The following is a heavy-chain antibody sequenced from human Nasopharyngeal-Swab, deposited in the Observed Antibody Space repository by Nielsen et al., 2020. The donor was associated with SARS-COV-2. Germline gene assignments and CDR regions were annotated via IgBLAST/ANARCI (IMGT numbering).Heavy chain of an antibody. V-gene: IGHV1-18*01. CDR3: ARIRAFDPRHYYDSSPDFDY. CDR1: GYTFNNYG. Sequence: ASVKVSCKASGYTFNNYGISWVRQAPGQGLEWMGWISPYNANTYYAQKLQGRVAVTTDTSTSTSYMELRSLRSDDTAVYYCARIRAFDPRHYYDSSPDFDYWGQGTLVTVSS. J-gene: IGHJ4*02. D-gene: IGHD3-22*01. CDR2: ISPYNANT.